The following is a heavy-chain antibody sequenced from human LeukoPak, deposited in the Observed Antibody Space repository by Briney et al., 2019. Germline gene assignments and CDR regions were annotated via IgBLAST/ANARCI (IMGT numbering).Heavy chain of an antibody. J-gene: IGHJ4*02. Sequence: PGGSLRLSCAASRFTVSSNYMSWVRQAPGKGLEWVSVIYSGGSTYYADSVKGRFTISRDNSKNTLYLQMNSLRAEDTAVYYCARGIVGAKDYWGQGTLVTVSS. CDR3: ARGIVGAKDY. V-gene: IGHV3-66*01. CDR1: RFTVSSNY. CDR2: IYSGGST. D-gene: IGHD1-26*01.